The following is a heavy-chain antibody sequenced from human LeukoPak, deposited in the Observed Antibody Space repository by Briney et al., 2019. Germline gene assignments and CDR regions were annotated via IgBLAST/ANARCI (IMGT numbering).Heavy chain of an antibody. CDR1: GYSISSGCY. CDR2: IYHSGST. J-gene: IGHJ3*02. D-gene: IGHD3-3*01. CDR3: ARDLRFLEWLPNYDAFDI. V-gene: IGHV4-38-2*02. Sequence: SETLSLTCAVSGYSISSGCYWGWIRQPPGKGLEGIGSIYHSGSTYYNPSLKSRVTISVDTSKNQFSLKLSSVTAADTAVYYCARDLRFLEWLPNYDAFDIWGQGTMVTVSS.